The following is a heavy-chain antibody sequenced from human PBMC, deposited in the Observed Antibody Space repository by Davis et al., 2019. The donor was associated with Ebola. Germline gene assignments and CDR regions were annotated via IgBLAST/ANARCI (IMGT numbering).Heavy chain of an antibody. CDR2: IYPGDSDT. Sequence: GESLKISCEAAGYSFISHWIGWVRQMPGKGLEWMGIIYPGDSDTRYSPSFQGQVTISADKSISTAYLQWSSLKASDTAMYYCARHTTIQGRGSYFDYWGQGTLVTVSS. J-gene: IGHJ4*02. D-gene: IGHD5-24*01. CDR3: ARHTTIQGRGSYFDY. V-gene: IGHV5-51*01. CDR1: GYSFISHW.